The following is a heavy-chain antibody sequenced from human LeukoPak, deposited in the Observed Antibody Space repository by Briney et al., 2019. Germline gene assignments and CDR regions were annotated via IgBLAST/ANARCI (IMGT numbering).Heavy chain of an antibody. CDR1: GYTFTSYG. D-gene: IGHD3-22*01. J-gene: IGHJ4*02. Sequence: ASVKVSCKASGYTFTSYGISWVRQAPGQGLEWMGWISAYNGNTNYAQKLQGRVTMTTDTSTSTAYMELRSLGSDDTAVYYCARGGFSPYDSSGYYTFPLWGQGTLATVSS. CDR2: ISAYNGNT. V-gene: IGHV1-18*01. CDR3: ARGGFSPYDSSGYYTFPL.